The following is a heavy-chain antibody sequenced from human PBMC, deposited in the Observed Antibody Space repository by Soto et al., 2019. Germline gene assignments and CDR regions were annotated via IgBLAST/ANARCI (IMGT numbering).Heavy chain of an antibody. CDR2: IYSGGST. J-gene: IGHJ4*02. D-gene: IGHD4-17*01. Sequence: AGGSLRLSCAASGFTVSSNYMSWVRQAPGKGLEWVSVIYSGGSTYYADSVKGRFTISRDNSKNTLYLQMNSLRAEDTAVYYCARYLLNRDYGDYVDYWGQGTLVTVSS. CDR1: GFTVSSNY. V-gene: IGHV3-53*01. CDR3: ARYLLNRDYGDYVDY.